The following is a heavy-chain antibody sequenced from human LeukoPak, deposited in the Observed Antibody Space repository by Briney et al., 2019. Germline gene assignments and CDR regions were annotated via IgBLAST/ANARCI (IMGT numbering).Heavy chain of an antibody. CDR2: IYYSGST. CDR3: ARRDNSGWTYFDY. J-gene: IGHJ4*02. CDR1: GGSINSYY. Sequence: PSETLSLTCTVSGGSINSYYWSWIRQPPGKGLEWIGYIYYSGSTNYNPSLKSRVTISVDTSKNQFSLKLSSVTAADTAVCYCARRDNSGWTYFDYWGQGTLVTVSS. D-gene: IGHD6-19*01. V-gene: IGHV4-59*01.